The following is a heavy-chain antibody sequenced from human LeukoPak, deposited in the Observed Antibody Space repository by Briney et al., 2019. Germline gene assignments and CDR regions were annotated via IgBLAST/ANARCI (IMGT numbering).Heavy chain of an antibody. V-gene: IGHV3-53*01. Sequence: GGSLRLSCVVSGFTVSNNYMSWVRQAPGKGLEWVSAFYSGGNTYYAGSVKGRFIIPRDSSKNTLYPQMNNLRPEDTAMYFCAKLPSSGWLDYWGQGTLVTVSS. J-gene: IGHJ4*02. CDR1: GFTVSNNY. CDR2: FYSGGNT. D-gene: IGHD6-19*01. CDR3: AKLPSSGWLDY.